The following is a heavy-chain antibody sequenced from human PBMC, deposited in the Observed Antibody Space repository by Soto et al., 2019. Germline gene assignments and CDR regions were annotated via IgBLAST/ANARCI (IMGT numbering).Heavy chain of an antibody. CDR2: ISGSGGST. J-gene: IGHJ6*03. CDR1: GFTFSSYA. Sequence: GGSLRLSCAASGFTFSSYAMSWVRQAPGKGLEWVSAISGSGGSTYYADSVKGRFTISRDNSKNTLYLQMNSLRAEDTAVYYCAKDNEPPYYYYYYMDVWGKGTTVTVS. CDR3: AKDNEPPYYYYYYMDV. V-gene: IGHV3-23*01. D-gene: IGHD1-1*01.